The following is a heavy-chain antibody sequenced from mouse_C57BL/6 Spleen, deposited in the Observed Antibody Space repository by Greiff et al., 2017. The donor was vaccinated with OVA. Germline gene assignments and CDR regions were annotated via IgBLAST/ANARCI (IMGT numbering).Heavy chain of an antibody. V-gene: IGHV1-26*01. J-gene: IGHJ2*01. CDR2: INPNNGGT. Sequence: EVQLQQSGPELVKPGASVKISCKASGYTFTDYYMNWVKQSHGKSLEWIGDINPNNGGTSYNQKFKGKATLTVDKSSSTAYMELRSLTSEDSAVYYCARTGINYGDYWGQDTTLTVSS. CDR1: GYTFTDYY. D-gene: IGHD1-1*01. CDR3: ARTGINYGDY.